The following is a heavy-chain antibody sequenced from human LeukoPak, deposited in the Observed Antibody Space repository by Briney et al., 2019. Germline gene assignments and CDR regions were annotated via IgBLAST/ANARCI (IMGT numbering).Heavy chain of an antibody. CDR2: IYYSGST. V-gene: IGHV4-39*01. CDR3: AKQYTYGTTDY. D-gene: IGHD5-18*01. J-gene: IGHJ4*02. Sequence: PSETLSLTCTVSGGSISSSNYYWGWIRQPPGEGLKWIGNIYYSGSTHYNPSLKSRLTISVDTSKNQFSLNLSSVTAADTAVYYCAKQYTYGTTDYWGQGTLVTVSS. CDR1: GGSISSSNYY.